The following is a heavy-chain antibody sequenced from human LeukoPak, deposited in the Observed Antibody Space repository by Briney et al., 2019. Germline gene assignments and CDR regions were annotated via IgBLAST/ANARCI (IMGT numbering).Heavy chain of an antibody. CDR3: ARGRPGYNMDV. Sequence: GGSLSLSFAASGFIVSNNSITWFRQPPGKGLEWVSVINTDDSTSYADSVKGRFTISRDNSKNTLYLQMNSLRAEDTAVYYCARGRPGYNMDVWGKGTTVTVSS. CDR2: INTDDST. V-gene: IGHV3-53*01. CDR1: GFIVSNNS. J-gene: IGHJ6*03.